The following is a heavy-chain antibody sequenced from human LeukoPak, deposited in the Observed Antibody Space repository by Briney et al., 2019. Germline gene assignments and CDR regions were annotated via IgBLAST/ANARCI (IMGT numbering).Heavy chain of an antibody. CDR1: GGPISSYY. CDR3: ARVAQKLERIVVAGTSEWRANWFFDL. Sequence: SETLSLTCTVSGGPISSYYWSWIRQPPGKGLEWIGYIYYSGSTNYNPSLKSRVTISVDTSKNQFSLKLRSVTAADTAVYYCARVAQKLERIVVAGTSEWRANWFFDLWGRGTLVTVSS. D-gene: IGHD6-19*01. J-gene: IGHJ2*01. V-gene: IGHV4-59*12. CDR2: IYYSGST.